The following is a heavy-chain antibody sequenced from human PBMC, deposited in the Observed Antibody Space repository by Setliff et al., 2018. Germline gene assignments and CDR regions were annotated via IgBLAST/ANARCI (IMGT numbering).Heavy chain of an antibody. CDR3: AREGGSSGYRVYYFDY. V-gene: IGHV4-39*07. Sequence: SETLSLTCSVSGGCITSRSYYWGWIRQSPGKGLEWIATVHHSGSTNYNPSLKSRVTISVDTSKNQFSLKLSSVTAADTAVYYCAREGGSSGYRVYYFDYWGQGTLVTVSS. D-gene: IGHD3-22*01. J-gene: IGHJ4*02. CDR1: GGCITSRSYY. CDR2: VHHSGST.